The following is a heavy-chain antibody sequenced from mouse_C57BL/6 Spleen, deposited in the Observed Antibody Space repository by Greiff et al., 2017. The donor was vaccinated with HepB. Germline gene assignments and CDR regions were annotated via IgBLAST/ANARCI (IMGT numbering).Heavy chain of an antibody. CDR1: GYAFSSSW. V-gene: IGHV1-82*01. Sequence: QVQLKQSGPELVKPGASVKISCKASGYAFSSSWMNWVKQRPGKGLEWIGRIYPGDGDTNYNGKFKGKATLTADKSSSTAYMQLSSLTSEDSAVYFCATYYGSSYWYFDVWGTVTTVTVSS. CDR3: ATYYGSSYWYFDV. CDR2: IYPGDGDT. D-gene: IGHD1-1*01. J-gene: IGHJ1*03.